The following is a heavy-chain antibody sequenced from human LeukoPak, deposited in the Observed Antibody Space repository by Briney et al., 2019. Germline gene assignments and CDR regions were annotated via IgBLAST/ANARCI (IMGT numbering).Heavy chain of an antibody. CDR2: IYPGDSDT. V-gene: IGHV5-51*04. J-gene: IGHJ5*02. Sequence: GESLQISCQGSGYSFTSYWIGWVRQMPGKGLEWMGIIYPGDSDTRYSPSFQGQVTISADKPISTAYLQWSSLKASDAAMYYCARDLSSGGSCYHPWGQGTLVTVSS. D-gene: IGHD2-15*01. CDR1: GYSFTSYW. CDR3: ARDLSSGGSCYHP.